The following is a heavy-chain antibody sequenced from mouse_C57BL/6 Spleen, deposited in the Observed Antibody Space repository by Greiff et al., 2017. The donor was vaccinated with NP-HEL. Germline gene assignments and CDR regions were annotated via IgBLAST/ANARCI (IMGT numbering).Heavy chain of an antibody. V-gene: IGHV5-16*01. Sequence: DVQLVESEGGLVQPGSSMKLSCTASGFTFSDYYMAWVRQVPEKGLEWVANINYDGSSTYYLDSLKSRFIISRDNATNILYLQMSSLKSEDTATYYCAREGGRGYCDVWGTGTTVTVSS. J-gene: IGHJ1*03. CDR1: GFTFSDYY. CDR2: INYDGSST. CDR3: AREGGRGYCDV. D-gene: IGHD1-1*01.